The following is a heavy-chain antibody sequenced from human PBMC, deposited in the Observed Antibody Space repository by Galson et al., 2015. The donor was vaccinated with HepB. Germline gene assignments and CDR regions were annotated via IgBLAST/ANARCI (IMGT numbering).Heavy chain of an antibody. J-gene: IGHJ4*02. Sequence: SVKVSCKASGYTFTSYGISWVRQAPGQGLEWMGWISAYNGNTNYAQKLQGRVTMTTDTSTSTAYMELRSLRSDDTAVYYCARGGPYYYDSSGYYYQVSYFDYWGQGTLVTVSS. CDR2: ISAYNGNT. V-gene: IGHV1-18*01. CDR1: GYTFTSYG. D-gene: IGHD3-22*01. CDR3: ARGGPYYYDSSGYYYQVSYFDY.